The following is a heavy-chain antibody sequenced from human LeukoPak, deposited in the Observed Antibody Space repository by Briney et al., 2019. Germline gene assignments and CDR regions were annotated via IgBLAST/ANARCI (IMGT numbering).Heavy chain of an antibody. V-gene: IGHV4-39*07. Sequence: SETLSLTCSVSGDSISSSFYYWGWIHQPPGKGLEWIGSIFYSGSTYYNPSLKSRVTISVDTSKNQFSLKLSSVTAADTAVYYCARDYFGSGKPPGFHIWGQGTMVTVSS. CDR2: IFYSGST. J-gene: IGHJ3*02. CDR1: GDSISSSFYY. D-gene: IGHD3-10*01. CDR3: ARDYFGSGKPPGFHI.